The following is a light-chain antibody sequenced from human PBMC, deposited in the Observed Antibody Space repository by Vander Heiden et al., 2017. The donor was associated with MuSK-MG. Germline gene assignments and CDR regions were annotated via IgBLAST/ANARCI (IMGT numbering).Light chain of an antibody. Sequence: DIVMTQSPFSLPVTPGEPASISCRSSQSLLYTDGYNYLDWYLQKPGQSPQLLIYLGSNRASGVPDRFSGSGSGTDFTLKISRVEAEDVGVYYCRQALQSPRTFGQGTKMEIK. J-gene: IGKJ2*01. V-gene: IGKV2-28*01. CDR3: RQALQSPRT. CDR2: LGS. CDR1: QSLLYTDGYNY.